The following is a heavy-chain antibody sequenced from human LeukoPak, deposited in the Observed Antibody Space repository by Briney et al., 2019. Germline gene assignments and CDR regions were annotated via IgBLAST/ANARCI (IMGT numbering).Heavy chain of an antibody. CDR3: ARGALDAATPFDS. Sequence: GGSLRLSCSASGFTFSSYWMSWVRQTTGKGLECVAKIREDGNEKFYVDSVKGRFTISRDNAKKSVYLQMNSLRAEDTAVYYCARGALDAATPFDSWGQGTLVTVSS. J-gene: IGHJ5*01. V-gene: IGHV3-7*01. CDR2: IREDGNEK. D-gene: IGHD2-15*01. CDR1: GFTFSSYW.